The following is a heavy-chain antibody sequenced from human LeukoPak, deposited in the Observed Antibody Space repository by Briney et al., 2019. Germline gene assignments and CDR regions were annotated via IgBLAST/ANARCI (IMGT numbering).Heavy chain of an antibody. J-gene: IGHJ4*02. V-gene: IGHV3-49*04. CDR2: IRGKAYGGAT. CDR1: GFTFSSYV. CDR3: ICLTDPFDY. Sequence: GGSLRLSCAASGFTFSSYVMHWVRQAPGKGPEWVGFIRGKAYGGATGYTASVKGRFTISRDDSKSIVYLQMNSLRTEDTAVYYCICLTDPFDYWGQGSLVTVSS.